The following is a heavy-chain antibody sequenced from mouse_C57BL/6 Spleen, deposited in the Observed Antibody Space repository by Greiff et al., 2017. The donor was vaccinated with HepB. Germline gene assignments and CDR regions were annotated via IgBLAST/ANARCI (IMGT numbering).Heavy chain of an antibody. CDR2: FYPGSGSI. CDR3: ARHEEDYYGSRAPAFDY. D-gene: IGHD1-1*01. V-gene: IGHV1-62-2*01. CDR1: GYTFTEYT. J-gene: IGHJ2*01. Sequence: QVQLQQSGAELVKPGASVKLSCKASGYTFTEYTIHWVKQRSGQGLEWIGWFYPGSGSIKYNEKFKDKATLTADKSSSTVYMELSRLTSEDSAVYFCARHEEDYYGSRAPAFDYWGQGTTLTVSS.